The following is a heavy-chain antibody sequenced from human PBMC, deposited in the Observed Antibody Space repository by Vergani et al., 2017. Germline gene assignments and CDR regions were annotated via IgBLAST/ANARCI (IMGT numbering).Heavy chain of an antibody. CDR2: ISSSSSTI. V-gene: IGHV3-48*01. CDR1: GFTFSSYS. D-gene: IGHD2-15*01. CDR3: APADGAYCRGASCDDFFEY. J-gene: IGHJ4*02. Sequence: EVQLVESGGGLVQPGGSLRLSCAASGFTFSSYSMHWVRQAPGKGLEWVSYISSSSSTIYYADSVKGRFTISRDNAKNSLYLQMNRLIPEDTAVYYCAPADGAYCRGASCDDFFEYWGQGTLVTVAS.